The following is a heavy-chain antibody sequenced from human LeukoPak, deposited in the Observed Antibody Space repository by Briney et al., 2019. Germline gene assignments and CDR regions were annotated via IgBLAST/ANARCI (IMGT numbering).Heavy chain of an antibody. CDR3: AGGDSLRI. D-gene: IGHD3-16*01. CDR2: ISSSSSYI. J-gene: IGHJ3*02. V-gene: IGHV3-21*04. CDR1: GFTVGNNY. Sequence: RAGGSLRLSCAASGFTVGNNYMSWVRQAPGKGLEWVSSISSSSSYIYYADSVKGRFTISRDNAKNSLYLQMNSLRAEDTAVYYCAGGDSLRIWGQGTMVTVSS.